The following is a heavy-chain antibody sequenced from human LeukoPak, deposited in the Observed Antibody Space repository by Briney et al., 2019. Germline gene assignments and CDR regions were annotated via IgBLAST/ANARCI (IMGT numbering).Heavy chain of an antibody. J-gene: IGHJ4*02. D-gene: IGHD6-19*01. CDR2: ISGSGADT. CDR1: GFTSGTYA. Sequence: PGGSLRLSCAASGFTSGTYAMTWVRQAPGKGLEWVSAISGSGADTYYADSVKGRFTISRDDSKNTLYLQINSLRAEDTAVYYCARSRAAVAGYFDYWGQGTLVTVSS. CDR3: ARSRAAVAGYFDY. V-gene: IGHV3-23*01.